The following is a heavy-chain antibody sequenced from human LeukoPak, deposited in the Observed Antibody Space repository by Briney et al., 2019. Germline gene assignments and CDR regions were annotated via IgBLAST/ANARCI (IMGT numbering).Heavy chain of an antibody. J-gene: IGHJ4*02. CDR3: ARGGPGGALNC. Sequence: GGSLRLSCTASGFTFSSYSMNWVRLAPGKGLQWVSSISSSSSSIYYADSLKGRFTISRDNAKNSLYLQMNSLRAEDTAVYYCARGGPGGALNCWGQGTLVTLSS. CDR2: ISSSSSSI. D-gene: IGHD1-26*01. CDR1: GFTFSSYS. V-gene: IGHV3-21*01.